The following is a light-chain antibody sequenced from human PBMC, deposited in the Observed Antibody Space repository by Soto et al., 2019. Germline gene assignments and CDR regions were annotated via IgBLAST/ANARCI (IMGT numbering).Light chain of an antibody. CDR1: QTVFTGSNNKNC. J-gene: IGKJ4*01. V-gene: IGKV4-1*01. CDR3: HQYFTLPS. CDR2: WAT. Sequence: IVMTQSPASLTVSLGERATINCKSSQTVFTGSNNKNCLAWYQHKPGQAPKLLMYWATARESGVPDRFRGSGFGTEFTLTITSVQAEDVAVYYCHQYFTLPSFGGGTKVEI.